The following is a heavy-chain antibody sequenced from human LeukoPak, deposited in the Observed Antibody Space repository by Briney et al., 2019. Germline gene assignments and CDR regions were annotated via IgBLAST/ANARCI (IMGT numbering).Heavy chain of an antibody. CDR2: INHSGST. D-gene: IGHD6-13*01. V-gene: IGHV4-34*01. CDR1: GGSFSGYY. Sequence: PSETLSLTCAVYGGSFSGYYWSWIRQPPGKGLEWIGEINHSGSTNYNPSLKSRVTISVDTSKNQFSLKLSSVTAADTAVYYCARGIGYGSSSWYGNNYNYYGMDVWGQGTTVTVSS. CDR3: ARGIGYGSSSWYGNNYNYYGMDV. J-gene: IGHJ6*02.